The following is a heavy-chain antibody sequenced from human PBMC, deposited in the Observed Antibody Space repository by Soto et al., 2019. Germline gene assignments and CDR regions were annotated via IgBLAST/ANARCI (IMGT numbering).Heavy chain of an antibody. CDR1: GGTFSSYA. J-gene: IGHJ6*02. CDR3: AREGHSGYDPKKTYYYYGMDV. Sequence: GASVKVSCKASGGTFSSYAISWVRQAPGQGLEWMGGIIPIFGTANYAQKFQGRVTITADKSTSTAYMELSSLRSGDTAVYYCAREGHSGYDPKKTYYYYGMDVWGQGTTVTVSS. V-gene: IGHV1-69*06. D-gene: IGHD5-12*01. CDR2: IIPIFGTA.